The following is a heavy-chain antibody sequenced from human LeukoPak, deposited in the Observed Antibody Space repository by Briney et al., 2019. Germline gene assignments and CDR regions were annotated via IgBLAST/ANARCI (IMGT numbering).Heavy chain of an antibody. CDR1: GGSISSGGYS. CDR2: IYHSGST. Sequence: PSETLSLTCAVSGGSISSGGYSWSWIRQPPGKGLEWIGYIYHSGSTYYNPSLKSRVTISVDRSKNQFSLKLSSVTAADTAVYYCARAPGRYYGSGSFFVSTAFDIRGQGTMVTVSS. CDR3: ARAPGRYYGSGSFFVSTAFDI. V-gene: IGHV4-30-2*01. J-gene: IGHJ3*02. D-gene: IGHD3-10*01.